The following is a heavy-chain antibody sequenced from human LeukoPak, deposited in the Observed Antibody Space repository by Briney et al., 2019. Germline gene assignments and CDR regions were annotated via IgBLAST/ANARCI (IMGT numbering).Heavy chain of an antibody. D-gene: IGHD2-15*01. CDR2: ISNTGGST. J-gene: IGHJ1*01. Sequence: GGSLRLSCAASGFSFNTYAMSWVRQAPGKGLEWVSAISNTGGSTYYADSVKGRFTTSRGKSKNTLSLQMNSLRAEDTAVYYCAQQVGYCSSGSCYFTYWGQGTLVTVSS. CDR3: AQQVGYCSSGSCYFTY. V-gene: IGHV3-23*01. CDR1: GFSFNTYA.